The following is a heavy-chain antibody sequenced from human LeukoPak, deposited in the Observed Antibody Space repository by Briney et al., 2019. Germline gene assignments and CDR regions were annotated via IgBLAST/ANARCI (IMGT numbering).Heavy chain of an antibody. CDR1: GGTFSSYA. CDR2: IIPIFGTA. V-gene: IGHV1-69*13. D-gene: IGHD3-3*01. Sequence: SVKVSCKASGGTFSSYAISWARQAPGQGLEWMGGIIPIFGTANYAQKFQGRVTITADESTSTAYMELSSLRSEDTAVYYRAGHDFWSGSWFDPWGQGTLVTVSS. J-gene: IGHJ5*02. CDR3: AGHDFWSGSWFDP.